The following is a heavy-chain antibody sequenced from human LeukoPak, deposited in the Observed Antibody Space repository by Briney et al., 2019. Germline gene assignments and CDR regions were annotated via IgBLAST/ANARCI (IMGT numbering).Heavy chain of an antibody. CDR2: IKQDGSER. CDR1: DFTFSHHW. Sequence: GGSLRLSCAASDFTFSHHWMSWVRQAPGKGLEWVANIKQDGSERYYLDSVKGRFTISRDNPKNSLYLQMNSLRAEDTAVYYCAREWGQQHDYWGQGTLVTVSS. J-gene: IGHJ4*02. V-gene: IGHV3-7*01. CDR3: AREWGQQHDY. D-gene: IGHD6-13*01.